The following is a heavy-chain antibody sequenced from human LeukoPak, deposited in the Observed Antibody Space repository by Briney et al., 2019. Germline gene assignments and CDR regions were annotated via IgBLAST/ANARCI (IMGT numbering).Heavy chain of an antibody. V-gene: IGHV3-48*03. CDR2: ISRTGSTI. CDR3: AGLTYDKRFDP. Sequence: GGSLRLSCTASGFTFSDYEVNWVRQAPGKGLECVSYISRTGSTIYYVDSVKGRFAVSRDNAKRSLYLQMSSLRVEDTAVYYCAGLTYDKRFDPWGQGTLVTVSS. CDR1: GFTFSDYE. D-gene: IGHD3-9*01. J-gene: IGHJ5*02.